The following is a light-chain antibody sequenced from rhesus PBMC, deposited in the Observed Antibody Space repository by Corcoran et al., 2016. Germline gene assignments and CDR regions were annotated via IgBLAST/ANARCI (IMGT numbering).Light chain of an antibody. Sequence: DIQMTQSPSSLSASVGDTVTITCRASQSISSWLAWYQQKPGKAPKLLIYKASTLQSGVPSRFSGSGSGTDCTLTISSLQSEDFATYYYQQYSSSAWTFGQGTKVDIK. J-gene: IGKJ1*01. CDR3: QQYSSSAWT. V-gene: IGKV1-22*01. CDR2: KAS. CDR1: QSISSW.